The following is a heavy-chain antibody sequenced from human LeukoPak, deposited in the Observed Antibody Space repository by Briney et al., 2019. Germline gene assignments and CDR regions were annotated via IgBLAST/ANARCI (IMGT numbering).Heavy chain of an antibody. CDR3: ARDGGYCSSTSCYIGKPDY. Sequence: GASVKVSCKASGGTFSSYAISWVRQAPGRGLEWMGGVIPIFGTANYAQKFQGRVTITADESTSTAYMELSSLRSEDTAVYYCARDGGYCSSTSCYIGKPDYWGQGTLVTVSS. V-gene: IGHV1-69*13. D-gene: IGHD2-2*03. CDR2: VIPIFGTA. CDR1: GGTFSSYA. J-gene: IGHJ4*02.